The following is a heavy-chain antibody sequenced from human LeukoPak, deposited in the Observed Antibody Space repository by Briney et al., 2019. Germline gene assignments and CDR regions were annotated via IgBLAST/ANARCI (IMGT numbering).Heavy chain of an antibody. CDR1: GSTFRSHW. J-gene: IGHJ6*03. V-gene: IGHV3-7*03. CDR2: IKEDESEK. Sequence: GGSLRLSCIVSGSTFRSHWMSWVRQAPGKGLEWVANIKEDESEKYYVDSVKGRFTISRDNAKNSLYLQMNSLRAEDTAVYYCAKEDHPWFGSPMDVWGKGTTVTVSS. CDR3: AKEDHPWFGSPMDV. D-gene: IGHD3-10*01.